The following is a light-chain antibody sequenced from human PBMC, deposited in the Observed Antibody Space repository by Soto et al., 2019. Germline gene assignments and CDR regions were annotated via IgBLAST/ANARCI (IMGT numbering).Light chain of an antibody. Sequence: ILFTQSPGTLSLSPGERATLSCRASQIFPSNSLAWYQQKPGKAPRLLVYGASSRDTGISDRFSGSGSRTDFTLTLSRLEPEDFAVYYCQHYVSPPITFGQGTRLEIK. V-gene: IGKV3-20*01. J-gene: IGKJ5*01. CDR1: QIFPSNS. CDR3: QHYVSPPIT. CDR2: GAS.